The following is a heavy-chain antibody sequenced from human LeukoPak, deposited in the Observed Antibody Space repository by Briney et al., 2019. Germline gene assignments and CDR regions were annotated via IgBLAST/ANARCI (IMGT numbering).Heavy chain of an antibody. J-gene: IGHJ4*02. CDR2: IYYSGST. V-gene: IGHV4-39*01. CDR3: ARRLAVSGYD. D-gene: IGHD3-3*01. CDR1: GGSISSSSYY. Sequence: SETLSPTCTVSGGSISSSSYYWGWIRQPPGKGLEWIGSIYYSGSTYYNPSLKSRVTISVDTSKNQFSLKLSSVTAADTAVYYCARRLAVSGYDWGQGTLVTVSS.